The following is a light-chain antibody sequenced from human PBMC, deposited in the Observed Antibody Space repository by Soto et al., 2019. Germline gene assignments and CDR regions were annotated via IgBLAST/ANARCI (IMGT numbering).Light chain of an antibody. V-gene: IGKV3-20*01. Sequence: EIVLTQLAGASSLTPGERATLSCRASQSVSSSYLAWYQQNRGQAPRLLIYGASSRATGIPDRFSGSGSGTDFTLTISRLEPEDFAVYYCQQYGSSRWTFGQGTKVDI. J-gene: IGKJ1*01. CDR2: GAS. CDR3: QQYGSSRWT. CDR1: QSVSSSY.